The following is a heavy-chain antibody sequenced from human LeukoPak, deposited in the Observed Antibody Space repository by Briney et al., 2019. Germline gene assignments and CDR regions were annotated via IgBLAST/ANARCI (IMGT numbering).Heavy chain of an antibody. CDR3: ARTGYHYGSGSHYAFDL. CDR1: GYTFSNQW. J-gene: IGHJ3*01. CDR2: IYPGDSDT. V-gene: IGHV5-51*01. Sequence: GESLEISCEASGYTFSNQWIGWVRQMPGKGLEWMGIIYPGDSDTGYSPSFQGQVTISVDKSVTTTYLQWHSLKASDTAMYYCARTGYHYGSGSHYAFDLWGQGTMVTVSS. D-gene: IGHD3-10*01.